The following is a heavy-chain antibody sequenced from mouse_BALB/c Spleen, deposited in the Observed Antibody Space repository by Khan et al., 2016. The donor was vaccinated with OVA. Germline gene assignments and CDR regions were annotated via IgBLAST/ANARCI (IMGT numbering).Heavy chain of an antibody. CDR1: GYSITSGYG. V-gene: IGHV3-2*02. D-gene: IGHD2-14*01. CDR2: ISYSGST. CDR3: AGTDRMKY. Sequence: VQLQQSGPGLVKPSQSLSLTCTVTGYSITSGYGWNWIRQFPGNKLEWMGYISYSGSTNYNPSLTSLISITHNTSKNQFFLQLNSVTTEATATYCWAGTDRMKYWGQGTTLTVAS. J-gene: IGHJ2*01.